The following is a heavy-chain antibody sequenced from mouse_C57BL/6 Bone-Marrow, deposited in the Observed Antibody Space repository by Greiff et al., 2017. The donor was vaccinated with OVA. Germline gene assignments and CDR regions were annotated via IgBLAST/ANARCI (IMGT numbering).Heavy chain of an antibody. Sequence: DVKLQESGGGLVQPKGSLKLSCAASGFSFNTYAMNWVRQAPGKGLEWVARIRSKSNNYATYYADSVKDRFTISRDDSESMLYLQMNNLKTEDTAMYYCVVLLRKARYFDVWGTGTTVTVSS. CDR2: IRSKSNNYAT. V-gene: IGHV10-1*01. J-gene: IGHJ1*03. CDR1: GFSFNTYA. CDR3: VVLLRKARYFDV. D-gene: IGHD1-1*01.